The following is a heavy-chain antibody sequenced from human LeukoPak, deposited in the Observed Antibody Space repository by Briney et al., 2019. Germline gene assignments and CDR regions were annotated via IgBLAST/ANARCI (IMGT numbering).Heavy chain of an antibody. Sequence: PSETLSLTCAVYGGSFSGYYWSWIRQPPGKGLEWIGEINHSGSTNYNPSFKSRVTISVDTSKNQFSLKLSSVTAADTAVYYCARLPPTLCIGGTTTYYYYYMDVWGKGTTATVSS. D-gene: IGHD1-26*01. V-gene: IGHV4-34*01. CDR2: INHSGST. J-gene: IGHJ6*03. CDR3: ARLPPTLCIGGTTTYYYYYMDV. CDR1: GGSFSGYY.